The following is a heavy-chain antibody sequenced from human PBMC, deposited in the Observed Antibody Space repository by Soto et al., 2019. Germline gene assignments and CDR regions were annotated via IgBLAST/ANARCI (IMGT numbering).Heavy chain of an antibody. V-gene: IGHV3-30-3*01. CDR3: ARFMITFGGVIGSTDY. CDR2: ISYDGSNK. Sequence: GGSLRLSCAASGFTFSSYAMHWVRQAPGKGLEWVAVISYDGSNKYYADSVKGRFTISRDNSKNTLYLQMNSLRAEDTAVYYCARFMITFGGVIGSTDYWGQGTLVTVSS. CDR1: GFTFSSYA. J-gene: IGHJ4*02. D-gene: IGHD3-16*02.